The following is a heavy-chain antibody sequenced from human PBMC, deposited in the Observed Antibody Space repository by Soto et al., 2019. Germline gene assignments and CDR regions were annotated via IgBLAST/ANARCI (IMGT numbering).Heavy chain of an antibody. CDR2: VGTANANT. V-gene: IGHV1-18*01. Sequence: QVQLVQSGPEVTMPGASVKVSCKTSGYTFTAYGLAWLRQAPGQRPEWLGWVGTANANTNYAEKFPGRVTMTPDRSTTTAYMELRSLRSDDTAVYYCARELNTDPTAYYSFAYWGHGTLVTVSS. D-gene: IGHD3-9*01. J-gene: IGHJ4*01. CDR1: GYTFTAYG. CDR3: ARELNTDPTAYYSFAY.